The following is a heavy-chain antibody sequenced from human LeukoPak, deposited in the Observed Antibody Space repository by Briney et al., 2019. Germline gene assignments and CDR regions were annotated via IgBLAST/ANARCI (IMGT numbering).Heavy chain of an antibody. D-gene: IGHD2-2*01. CDR1: GYSFTSYW. CDR3: ARTWSSTSQQFDP. Sequence: GESLKISCKGSGYSFTSYWIGWVRQMPGKGLEWMGIIYPGDSDTRYSPSFQGQVTISADKSISTAYLQWSSLKASDTAVYYCARTWSSTSQQFDPWGQGTLVTVSS. V-gene: IGHV5-51*01. J-gene: IGHJ5*02. CDR2: IYPGDSDT.